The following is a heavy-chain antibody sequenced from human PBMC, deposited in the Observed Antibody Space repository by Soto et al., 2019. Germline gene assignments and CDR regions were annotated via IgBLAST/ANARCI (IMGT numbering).Heavy chain of an antibody. J-gene: IGHJ6*02. CDR3: ATHGLGELLHYYYYGMDV. Sequence: XGSLRLSCAAAGFTFSSYGMHWVRQAPGKGLEWVAVISYDGSNKYYADSVKGRFTISRDNSKNTLYLQMNSLRAEDTAVYYCATHGLGELLHYYYYGMDVWGQGTTVTVSS. CDR1: GFTFSSYG. CDR2: ISYDGSNK. D-gene: IGHD3-10*01. V-gene: IGHV3-30*03.